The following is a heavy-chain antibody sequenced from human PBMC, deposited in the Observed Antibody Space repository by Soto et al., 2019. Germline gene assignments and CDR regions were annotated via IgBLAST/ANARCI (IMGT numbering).Heavy chain of an antibody. CDR3: ARFLLSTTSLYYFDC. D-gene: IGHD2-2*01. Sequence: QITLKESGPTLVKPTQTLTLTCTFSGFSLSASGVGVGWIRQPPGKALEWLALIYWDDDKRYSPSLKSRLTLTKDTSKNHVVLTMNNMDTVDTATYYCARFLLSTTSLYYFDCWGQGNLVTVS. CDR1: GFSLSASGVG. J-gene: IGHJ4*02. CDR2: IYWDDDK. V-gene: IGHV2-5*02.